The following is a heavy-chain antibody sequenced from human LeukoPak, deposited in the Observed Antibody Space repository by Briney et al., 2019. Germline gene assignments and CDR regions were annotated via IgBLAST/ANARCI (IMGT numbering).Heavy chain of an antibody. CDR2: MNPNSGNT. CDR1: GYTFTSYD. Sequence: ASVKVSCKASGYTFTSYDINWVRQATGQGLEWMGWMNPNSGNTGYAQKFQGRVTITRNTSISTAYMELSSLRSEDTAVYYCARDDWIPGYCSSSTGCSDAFDIWGQGTMVTVSS. J-gene: IGHJ3*02. CDR3: ARDDWIPGYCSSSTGCSDAFDI. D-gene: IGHD2-2*03. V-gene: IGHV1-8*03.